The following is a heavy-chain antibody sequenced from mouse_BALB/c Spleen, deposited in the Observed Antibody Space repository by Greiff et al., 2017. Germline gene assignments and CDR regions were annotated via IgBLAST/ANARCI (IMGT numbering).Heavy chain of an antibody. CDR2: ISSGGSYT. CDR3: ARGDGNYPYFDY. Sequence: VQLKESGGDLVKPGGSLKLSCAASGFTFSSYGMSWVRQTPDKRLEWVATISSGGSYTYYPDSVKGRFTISRDNAKNTLYLQMSSLKSEDTAMYYCARGDGNYPYFDYWGQGTTLTVSS. J-gene: IGHJ2*01. CDR1: GFTFSSYG. D-gene: IGHD2-1*01. V-gene: IGHV5-6*01.